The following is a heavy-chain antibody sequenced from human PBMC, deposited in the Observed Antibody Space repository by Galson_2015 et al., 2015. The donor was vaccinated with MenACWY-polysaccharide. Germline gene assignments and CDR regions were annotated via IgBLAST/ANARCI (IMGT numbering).Heavy chain of an antibody. V-gene: IGHV4-39*01. CDR2: IYNSGNT. CDR1: GGSISSSSYY. CDR3: ARRRGVGANWFDP. J-gene: IGHJ5*02. D-gene: IGHD1-26*01. Sequence: ETLSLTCTVSGGSISSSSYYWGWIRQPPGKGLEWIGSIYNSGNTYHNSSLKSRRTISVDASKNQVSLKLSSVTAADTAVYYCARRRGVGANWFDPWGQGTLVTVSS.